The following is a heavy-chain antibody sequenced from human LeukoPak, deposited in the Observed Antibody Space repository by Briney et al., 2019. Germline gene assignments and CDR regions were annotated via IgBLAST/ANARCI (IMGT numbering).Heavy chain of an antibody. CDR3: ARYSSGWYHFDS. CDR2: ISAYNGNT. J-gene: IGHJ4*02. D-gene: IGHD6-19*01. Sequence: ASVKASCKASGYTFTSHGISWVRQAPGQGLEWMGWISAYNGNTNYAQKLQGRVTMTTDTSTSTAYMELRSLRSDDTAVYYCARYSSGWYHFDSWGQGPLVTVSS. V-gene: IGHV1-18*01. CDR1: GYTFTSHG.